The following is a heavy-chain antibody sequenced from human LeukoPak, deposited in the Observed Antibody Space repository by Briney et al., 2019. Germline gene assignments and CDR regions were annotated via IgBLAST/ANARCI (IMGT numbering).Heavy chain of an antibody. CDR1: GGTFSSYT. V-gene: IGHV1-69*02. CDR3: ARGDSSRTLEN. D-gene: IGHD6-13*01. J-gene: IGHJ4*02. CDR2: IIPILGIA. Sequence: SVKVSCKASGGTFSSYTISWVRQAPGQGLEWMGRIIPILGIANYAQKFQSRVTITADKATSTAYMELSSLRSEDTAVYYCARGDSSRTLENWGQGTLVTVSS.